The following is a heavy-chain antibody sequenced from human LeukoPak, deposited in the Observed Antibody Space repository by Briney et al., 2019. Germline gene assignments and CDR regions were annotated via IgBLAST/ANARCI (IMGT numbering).Heavy chain of an antibody. Sequence: PGGSLRLSCAASGFTFSRYGMHWVRQAPGKGLQWVAVISYDGSNRYEADSVKGRFTISRDNSKNTLYLQMTSLRAEGTAVYYCAKTLHYGDYGKFDYWGQGTLVTVSS. CDR1: GFTFSRYG. J-gene: IGHJ4*02. CDR2: ISYDGSNR. CDR3: AKTLHYGDYGKFDY. V-gene: IGHV3-30*18. D-gene: IGHD4-17*01.